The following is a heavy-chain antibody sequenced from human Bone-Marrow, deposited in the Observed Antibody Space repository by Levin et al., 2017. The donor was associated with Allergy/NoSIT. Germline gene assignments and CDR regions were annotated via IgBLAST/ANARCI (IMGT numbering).Heavy chain of an antibody. CDR3: ARDYDFWTNYYAPDY. CDR1: GFFFSSYG. Sequence: GESLKISCAASGFFFSSYGMHWVRQAPGKGLEWVALIRHDGTNKYYADSVKGRFTISRDISKNMVFLQMNSLRAEDTAVYYCARDYDFWTNYYAPDYWGQGSLVTVSS. J-gene: IGHJ4*02. D-gene: IGHD3-3*01. V-gene: IGHV3-30*02. CDR2: IRHDGTNK.